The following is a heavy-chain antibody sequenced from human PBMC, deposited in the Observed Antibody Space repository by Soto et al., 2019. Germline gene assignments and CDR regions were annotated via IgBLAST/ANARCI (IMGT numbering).Heavy chain of an antibody. V-gene: IGHV2-5*02. CDR2: IYWDDDK. CDR3: AHRRDGYNDFDY. CDR1: GFSLSTSGVG. Sequence: QITLKESGPTLVKPTQTLTLTCTFSGFSLSTSGVGVGWIRQPPGKALEWLALIYWDDDKRYSPSLKSRLTITKDTSKNQVVLTVTNMDPVDTATYYCAHRRDGYNDFDYWGQGTLVTVSS. D-gene: IGHD5-12*01. J-gene: IGHJ4*02.